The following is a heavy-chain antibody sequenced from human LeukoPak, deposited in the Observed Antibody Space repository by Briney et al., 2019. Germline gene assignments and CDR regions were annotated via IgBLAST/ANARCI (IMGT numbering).Heavy chain of an antibody. CDR2: IHYSGST. J-gene: IGHJ6*03. Sequence: SETLSLTCTVSGGSISLYYWTWIRQPPGKGLEWIGYIHYSGSTHYNPSLKSRVTISVDTSKNQVSLKLRSVTAADTAVYYCARTTEGYAGGPGYSYYYYMDVWGKGTTVTISS. V-gene: IGHV4-59*01. CDR3: ARTTEGYAGGPGYSYYYYMDV. D-gene: IGHD5-12*01. CDR1: GGSISLYY.